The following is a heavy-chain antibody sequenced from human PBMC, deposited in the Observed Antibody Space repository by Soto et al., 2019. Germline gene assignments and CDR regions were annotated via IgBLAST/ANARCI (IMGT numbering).Heavy chain of an antibody. J-gene: IGHJ4*02. Sequence: SETLSLTCPVSGTSISSSDYYWGWIRQPPGKGLEWITSIYYTGMTYYNPSLKSRVTISVDTSMNQFSLNLYSVTAADRAIYYCATGPSSINGYRQFDYWGQGTLVTVSS. CDR2: IYYTGMT. CDR1: GTSISSSDYY. D-gene: IGHD6-25*01. CDR3: ATGPSSINGYRQFDY. V-gene: IGHV4-39*01.